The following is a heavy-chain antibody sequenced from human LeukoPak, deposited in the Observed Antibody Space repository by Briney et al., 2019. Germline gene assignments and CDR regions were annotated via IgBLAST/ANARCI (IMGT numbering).Heavy chain of an antibody. CDR1: GYTLTELS. J-gene: IGHJ4*02. Sequence: GASVKVSCKVSGYTLTELSMHWVRQSPGKGLEWMGGFDPEDGETIYAQKFQGRVTMTEDTSTDTAYMELSSLRSEDTAVYYCATAVPGESEAGYWGQGTLVTVSS. D-gene: IGHD3-10*01. CDR2: FDPEDGET. V-gene: IGHV1-24*01. CDR3: ATAVPGESEAGY.